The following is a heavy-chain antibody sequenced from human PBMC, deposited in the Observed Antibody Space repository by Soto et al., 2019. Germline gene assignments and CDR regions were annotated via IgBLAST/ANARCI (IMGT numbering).Heavy chain of an antibody. J-gene: IGHJ5*02. CDR3: ARIAVAGTVWFDP. CDR1: GGSISSSSYY. CDR2: IYYSGST. D-gene: IGHD6-19*01. V-gene: IGHV4-39*01. Sequence: SETLSLTCTVSGGSISSSSYYWGWIRQPPGKGLEWIGSIYYSGSTYYNPSLKSRVTISVDTSKNQFSLKLSSVTAADTAVYYCARIAVAGTVWFDPWGQGTLVTVSS.